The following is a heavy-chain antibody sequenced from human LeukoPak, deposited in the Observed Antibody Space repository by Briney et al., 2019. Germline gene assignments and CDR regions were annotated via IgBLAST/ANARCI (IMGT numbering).Heavy chain of an antibody. J-gene: IGHJ6*02. CDR1: GFTFSTYA. CDR3: ARAQTGTLLGGYYYGMDV. V-gene: IGHV3-23*01. D-gene: IGHD1-1*01. CDR2: ITFTGGST. Sequence: GGSLRLSCAASGFTFSTYAMSWVRQAPGKGLEWVSAITFTGGSTYYADSVKGRFTISRHNSKNTLYLQMNSLRAEDTAVYYCARAQTGTLLGGYYYGMDVWGQGTTVTVSS.